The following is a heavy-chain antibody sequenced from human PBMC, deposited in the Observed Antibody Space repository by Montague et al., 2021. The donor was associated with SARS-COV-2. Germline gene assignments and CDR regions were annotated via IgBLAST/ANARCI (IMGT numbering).Heavy chain of an antibody. V-gene: IGHV4-61*02. CDR3: TIEGHITTICSGCPRNWFDP. CDR1: GDSISRNNLY. J-gene: IGHJ5*02. D-gene: IGHD2-2*01. CDR2: ISTTGSP. Sequence: TLSLTCTLSGDSISRNNLYWTWIRQPAGKGLEWIGRISTTGSPDYXXXLKSRVTLSLDTSKNQFSLRLSSVTAADTAMYYCTIEGHITTICSGCPRNWFDPGGRGTLVTVPS.